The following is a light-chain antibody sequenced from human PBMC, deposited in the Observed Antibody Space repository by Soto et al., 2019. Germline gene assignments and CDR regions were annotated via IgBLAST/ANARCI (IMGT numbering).Light chain of an antibody. CDR2: AAS. CDR3: QQTYRTPLT. V-gene: IGKV1-39*01. Sequence: DIQVTQSPSSLSASVGDRVTITCRAGQYIGRYLNWYQQKPGKAPKLLIYAASSLHSGVPSRFSGSGSGTDFTLTISSLQPEDFATYSCQQTYRTPLTFGGGTKVDIK. CDR1: QYIGRY. J-gene: IGKJ4*01.